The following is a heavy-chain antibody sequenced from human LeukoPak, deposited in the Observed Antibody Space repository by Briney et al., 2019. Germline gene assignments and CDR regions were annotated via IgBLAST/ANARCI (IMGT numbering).Heavy chain of an antibody. CDR2: IYYSGST. D-gene: IGHD1-26*01. V-gene: IGHV4-59*01. J-gene: IGHJ4*02. CDR1: GGSISSYY. CDR3: ARLISGSHGGLDY. Sequence: TSETLSLTCTVSGGSISSYYWSWIRQPPGKGLEWIGYIYYSGSTNYNPSLKSRVTISVDTSKNQFSLKLSSVTAADTAVYYCARLISGSHGGLDYWGQGTLVTVSS.